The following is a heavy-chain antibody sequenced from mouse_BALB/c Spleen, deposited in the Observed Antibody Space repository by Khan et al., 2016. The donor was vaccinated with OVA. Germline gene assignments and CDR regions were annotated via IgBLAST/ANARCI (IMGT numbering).Heavy chain of an antibody. CDR3: ARRNYFGYTFAY. CDR1: GYTFTDYY. Sequence: QVQLKESGAELARPGASVKLSCKATGYTFTDYYINWVKQRTGQGLEWIGEISPGSGDTYYNEKFKGKATLTADKSSTTAYMQLSSRTSEASAVXYCARRNYFGYTFAYWGQGTLVTVSA. J-gene: IGHJ3*01. V-gene: IGHV1-77*01. D-gene: IGHD1-2*01. CDR2: ISPGSGDT.